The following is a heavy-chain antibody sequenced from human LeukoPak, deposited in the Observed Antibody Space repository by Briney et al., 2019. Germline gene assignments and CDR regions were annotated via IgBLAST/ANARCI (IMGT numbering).Heavy chain of an antibody. CDR1: GGSISSSNW. CDR3: ARGGYCSGGSCYSEKYYFDY. Sequence: SETLPLTCAVSGGSISSSNWWSWVRQPPGKGLEWIGEINHSGSTNYNPSLKSRVTISVDTSKNQFSLKLSSVTAADTAVYYCARGGYCSGGSCYSEKYYFDYWGQGTLVTVSS. V-gene: IGHV4-4*02. D-gene: IGHD2-15*01. CDR2: INHSGST. J-gene: IGHJ4*02.